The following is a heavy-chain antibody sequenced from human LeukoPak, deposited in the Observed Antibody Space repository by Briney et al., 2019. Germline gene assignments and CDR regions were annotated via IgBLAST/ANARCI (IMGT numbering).Heavy chain of an antibody. V-gene: IGHV4-61*05. J-gene: IGHJ4*02. D-gene: IGHD6-19*01. CDR3: ATLPIAVAPLEDY. CDR1: GGSISSSSYY. Sequence: SETLSLTCTVSGGSISSSSYYWSWIRQPPGKGLEWLGYIYYSGSTNYNPSLKSRVTISVDTSKNQFSLKLSSVTAADTAVYYCATLPIAVAPLEDYWGQGTLVTVSS. CDR2: IYYSGST.